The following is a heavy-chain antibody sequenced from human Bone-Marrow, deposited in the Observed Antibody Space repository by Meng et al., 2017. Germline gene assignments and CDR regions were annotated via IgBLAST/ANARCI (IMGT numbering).Heavy chain of an antibody. CDR1: GFTFSSNA. Sequence: EWRLVAFGGGLVMLGGFLRLPCAASGFTFSSNAMRWVRKAPGKGLEWVSAISGSGGSTYYADSVKGRFTISRDNSKNPLYLQMNSLRAEDTAVYYCAKEMAVLDYWGQGTLVTVSS. V-gene: IGHV3-23*04. CDR2: ISGSGGST. CDR3: AKEMAVLDY. D-gene: IGHD5-24*01. J-gene: IGHJ4*02.